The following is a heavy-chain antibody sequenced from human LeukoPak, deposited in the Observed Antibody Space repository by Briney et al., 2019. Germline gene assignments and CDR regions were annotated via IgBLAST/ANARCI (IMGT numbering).Heavy chain of an antibody. J-gene: IGHJ4*02. CDR2: IYSGGST. CDR1: GFAVSSNH. Sequence: PGGSLRLSCAASGFAVSSNHMNWVRQAPGKGLEWVSVIYSGGSTSYADSVKGRFTISRDNSKNTLYLQMNTLRAEDTAVYYCVGRCRTRCPSHFFDYWGQGTLVTVSS. CDR3: VGRCRTRCPSHFFDY. V-gene: IGHV3-53*01. D-gene: IGHD2-2*01.